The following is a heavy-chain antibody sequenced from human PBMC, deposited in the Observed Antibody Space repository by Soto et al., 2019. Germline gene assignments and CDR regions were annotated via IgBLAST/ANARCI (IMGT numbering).Heavy chain of an antibody. V-gene: IGHV1-18*01. CDR3: ARTGFVVSARGFDY. CDR1: GYTFTSYG. Sequence: ASVKVSCKASGYTFTSYGISWVRQAPGQGLEWMGWISAYIGNTNYAQKLQGRVTMTTDTSTSTAYMELWRLRSDDTAVYYCARTGFVVSARGFDYWGQGTLVTVSS. J-gene: IGHJ4*02. CDR2: ISAYIGNT. D-gene: IGHD2-2*01.